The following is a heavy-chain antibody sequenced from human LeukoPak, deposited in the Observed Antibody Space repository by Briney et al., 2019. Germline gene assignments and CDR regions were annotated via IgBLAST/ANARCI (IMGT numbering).Heavy chain of an antibody. V-gene: IGHV3-23*01. J-gene: IGHJ4*02. Sequence: GGSLRLSCAASGFTFSSYAMSWVRQAPGKGLEWVSAISGSGGSTYYADSVKGRFTISRDNSKNTLYLQMDSLRAEDTAVYYCANHDSSSWSYYFDYWGQGTLVTVSS. CDR3: ANHDSSSWSYYFDY. CDR1: GFTFSSYA. CDR2: ISGSGGST. D-gene: IGHD6-13*01.